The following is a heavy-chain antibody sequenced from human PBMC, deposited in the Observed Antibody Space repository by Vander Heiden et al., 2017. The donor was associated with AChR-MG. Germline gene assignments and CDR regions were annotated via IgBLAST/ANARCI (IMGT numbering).Heavy chain of an antibody. CDR3: ARGPYDILTGHYLLDY. CDR1: GFTISSYA. Sequence: QVQLVESGGGVVQPGRSLRLSCAASGFTISSYALHWVRQAPGKGLEWVAVISYEGSNKYYADSVKGRFTISRDNSKNTVYLQMNSLRVEDTSVYYCARGPYDILTGHYLLDYWGQGTLGTVSS. J-gene: IGHJ4*02. CDR2: ISYEGSNK. V-gene: IGHV3-30-3*01. D-gene: IGHD3-9*01.